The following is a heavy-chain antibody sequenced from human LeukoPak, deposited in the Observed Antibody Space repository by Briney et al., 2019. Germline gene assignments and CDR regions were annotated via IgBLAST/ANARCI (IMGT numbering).Heavy chain of an antibody. CDR2: IYNSGSA. CDR3: ARARVYSSSSLSDYYYYMDV. J-gene: IGHJ6*03. Sequence: PSETLSLTCTVSGVSISSYYWSWIRQPPGKGLEWIGYIYNSGSANYNPSLKSRVTISVDRSKNQFSLKLSSVTAADTAVYYCARARVYSSSSLSDYYYYMDVWGKGTTVTVSS. V-gene: IGHV4-59*12. CDR1: GVSISSYY. D-gene: IGHD6-6*01.